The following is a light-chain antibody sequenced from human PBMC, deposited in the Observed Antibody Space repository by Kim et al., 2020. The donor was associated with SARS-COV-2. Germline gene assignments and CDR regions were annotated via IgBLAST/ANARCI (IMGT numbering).Light chain of an antibody. V-gene: IGLV3-1*01. CDR1: KLGHKY. CDR2: QDG. CDR3: QAWDSSTVV. Sequence: VSPGQTASITCSGDKLGHKYASWYQQKPGQSPVLVIYQDGKRPSGIPERFSGSNSGNTATLTISGTQAMDEAAYYCQAWDSSTVVFGGGTQLTVL. J-gene: IGLJ2*01.